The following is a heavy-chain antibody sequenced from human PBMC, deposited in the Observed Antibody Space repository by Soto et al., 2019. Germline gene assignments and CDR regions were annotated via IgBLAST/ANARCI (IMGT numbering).Heavy chain of an antibody. V-gene: IGHV4-61*01. CDR1: GGSVSSGSYY. CDR3: ARDFRGYSGYDFRPYYYYGMDV. J-gene: IGHJ6*02. CDR2: IYYSGST. Sequence: SETLSLTCTVSGGSVSSGSYYWSWIRQPPGKGLEWIGYIYYSGSTNYNPSLKSRVTISVDTSKNQFSLKLSSVTAADTAVYYCARDFRGYSGYDFRPYYYYGMDVWGQGTTVTVSS. D-gene: IGHD5-12*01.